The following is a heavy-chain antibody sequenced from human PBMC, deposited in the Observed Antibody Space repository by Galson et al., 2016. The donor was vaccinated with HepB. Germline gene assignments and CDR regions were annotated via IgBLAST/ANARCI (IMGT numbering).Heavy chain of an antibody. CDR3: ARGGTLAAAVSSSYYGMDV. Sequence: SVKVSCKAPGGTLSRHTLSWVRQAPGQGLEWMGGFIPFLGKPSYAQRFQGRLTITVDKSTSTAYMELSSLRSEDMGVYYCARGGTLAAAVSSSYYGMDVWGQGTLVTVSS. CDR2: FIPFLGKP. J-gene: IGHJ6*02. D-gene: IGHD6-13*01. CDR1: GGTLSRHT. V-gene: IGHV1-69*10.